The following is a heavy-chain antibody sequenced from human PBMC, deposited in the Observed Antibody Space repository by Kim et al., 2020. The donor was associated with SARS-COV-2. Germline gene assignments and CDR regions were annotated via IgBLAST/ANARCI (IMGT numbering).Heavy chain of an antibody. Sequence: GGSLRLSCAASGFTFSSYGMHWVRQAPGKGLEWVAVIWYDGSNKYYADSVKGRFTISRDNSKNTLYLQMNSLRAEDTAVYYCAKDSAAAGTANYYYYYGMDVWGQGTTVTVSS. J-gene: IGHJ6*02. CDR3: AKDSAAAGTANYYYYYGMDV. CDR2: IWYDGSNK. D-gene: IGHD6-13*01. CDR1: GFTFSSYG. V-gene: IGHV3-33*06.